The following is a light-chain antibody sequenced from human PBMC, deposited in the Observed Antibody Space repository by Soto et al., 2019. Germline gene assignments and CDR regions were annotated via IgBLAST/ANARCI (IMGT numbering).Light chain of an antibody. CDR1: SGDVGAYNY. J-gene: IGLJ2*01. CDR2: DVN. CDR3: ISYTTTNSLV. V-gene: IGLV2-14*01. Sequence: QSALTQPASVSGSPGQSITISCTGSSGDVGAYNYVSWYQQHPGKAPKLMIYDVNIRPPGVSNRFSGSKSGSTASLTISGLQAEDEADYYCISYTTTNSLVFGGGTKLTVL.